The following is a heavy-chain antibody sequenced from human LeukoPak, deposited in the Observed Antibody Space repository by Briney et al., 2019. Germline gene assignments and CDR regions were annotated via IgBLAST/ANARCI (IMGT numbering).Heavy chain of an antibody. D-gene: IGHD1-26*01. CDR2: INPSGGST. Sequence: ASVKVSCKASGYTFTSYDINWVRQAPGQGLEWMGIINPSGGSTSYAQKFQGRVTMTRDMSTSTVYMELSSLRSEDTAVYYCARDQAVGATWGVDYWGQGTLVTVSS. J-gene: IGHJ4*02. CDR3: ARDQAVGATWGVDY. V-gene: IGHV1-46*01. CDR1: GYTFTSYD.